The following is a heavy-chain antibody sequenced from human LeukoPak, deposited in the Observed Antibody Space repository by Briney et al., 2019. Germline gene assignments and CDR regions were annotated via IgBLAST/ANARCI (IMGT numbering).Heavy chain of an antibody. V-gene: IGHV1-2*02. CDR3: ARSQWLLLKLFDY. D-gene: IGHD3-22*01. CDR1: GYTFTGYY. CDR2: INPNSGGT. J-gene: IGHJ4*02. Sequence: ASVKVSCKASGYTFTGYYMHWLRQAPGQGLEWMGWINPNSGGTNYAQKFQGRVTMTRDTSISTAYMELSRLRSDDTAVYYCARSQWLLLKLFDYWGQGTLVTVSS.